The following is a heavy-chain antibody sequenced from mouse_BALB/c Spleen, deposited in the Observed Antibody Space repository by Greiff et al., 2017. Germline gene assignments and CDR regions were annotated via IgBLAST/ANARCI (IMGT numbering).Heavy chain of an antibody. CDR1: GFTFSSYT. Sequence: EVQLVESGGGLVKPGGSLKLSCAASGFTFSSYTMSRVRQTLEKRLEWVATISSGGGNTYYQDSVTGRFTISRDNAKNNLYLQMSSLRSEDTALYYCARYRDYSYDGDYAMDYWGQGTSVTVSS. D-gene: IGHD2-12*01. CDR3: ARYRDYSYDGDYAMDY. V-gene: IGHV5-9*03. J-gene: IGHJ4*01. CDR2: ISSGGGNT.